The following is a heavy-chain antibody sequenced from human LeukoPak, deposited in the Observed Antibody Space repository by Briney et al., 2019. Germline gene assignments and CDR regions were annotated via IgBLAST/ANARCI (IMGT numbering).Heavy chain of an antibody. Sequence: ASVKVSCKASGYTFTSYGISWVRQAPGQGLEWMGWISAYNGNTNYAQKLQGRVTMTTDTSTSTAYMELRSLRSDDTAVYYCARSIVAAGYYDSSGYYPGYFDYWGQGTLVTVSS. CDR3: ARSIVAAGYYDSSGYYPGYFDY. CDR2: ISAYNGNT. D-gene: IGHD3-22*01. J-gene: IGHJ4*02. V-gene: IGHV1-18*01. CDR1: GYTFTSYG.